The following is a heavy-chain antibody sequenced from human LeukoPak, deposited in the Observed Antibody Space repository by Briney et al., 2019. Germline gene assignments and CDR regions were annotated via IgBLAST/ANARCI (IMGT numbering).Heavy chain of an antibody. CDR1: GGTFSSYA. CDR2: IIPIFGTA. D-gene: IGHD2-15*01. Sequence: GASVKVSCKASGGTFSSYAISWVRQAPGQGLEWMGGIIPIFGTANYAQKFQGRVTITADESTSTAYMELRSLRSDDTAVYYCAREYCSGGTCYSADYWGQGTLVTVSS. V-gene: IGHV1-69*13. J-gene: IGHJ4*02. CDR3: AREYCSGGTCYSADY.